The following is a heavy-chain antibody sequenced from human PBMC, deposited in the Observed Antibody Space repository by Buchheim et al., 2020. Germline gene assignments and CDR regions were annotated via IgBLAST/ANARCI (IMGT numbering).Heavy chain of an antibody. D-gene: IGHD4-17*01. CDR1: GFTFSSYS. V-gene: IGHV3-48*01. J-gene: IGHJ2*01. Sequence: EVQLVESGGGLVQPGGSLRLSCAASGFTFSSYSMNWVRQAPGKGLEWVSYISSSSSTIYYADSVKGRFTISRENAKNSLYLQMNSLRAEDTAVYYCARDSTFNGDYWYFDLWGRGTL. CDR2: ISSSSSTI. CDR3: ARDSTFNGDYWYFDL.